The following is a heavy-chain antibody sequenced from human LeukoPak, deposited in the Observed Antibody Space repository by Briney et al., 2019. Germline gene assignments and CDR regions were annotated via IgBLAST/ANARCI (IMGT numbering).Heavy chain of an antibody. CDR2: ISSSSSYI. V-gene: IGHV3-21*01. J-gene: IGHJ4*02. CDR3: ARDMITFGGVPYYFDY. Sequence: GRSLRLSCAASGFTLSSYSMNWVRQPPGKGLEWVSSISSSSSYIYYADSVKGRFTISRDNAKNSLYLQMNSLRAEDTAVYYCARDMITFGGVPYYFDYWGQGTLVTVSS. D-gene: IGHD3-16*01. CDR1: GFTLSSYS.